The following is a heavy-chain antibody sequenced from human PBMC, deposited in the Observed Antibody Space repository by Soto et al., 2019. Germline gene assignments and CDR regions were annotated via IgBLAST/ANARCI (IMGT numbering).Heavy chain of an antibody. D-gene: IGHD3-10*01. CDR3: AGACGDPTSPYGMDV. CDR1: GYTFTSYV. CDR2: INAGNGNT. Sequence: QVQLVQSGAEGKKPGASVKVSCKASGYTFTSYVMHWVRQAPGQRLEWIGWINAGNGNTKYSQKFQGRVTITRDTSASTAYMELSSLRSEDTAVYYCAGACGDPTSPYGMDVWGQGTTVTVSS. J-gene: IGHJ6*02. V-gene: IGHV1-3*01.